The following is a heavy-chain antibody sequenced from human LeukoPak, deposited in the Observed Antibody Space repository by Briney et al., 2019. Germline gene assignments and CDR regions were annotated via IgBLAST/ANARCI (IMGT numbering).Heavy chain of an antibody. CDR1: GFIFSSYA. D-gene: IGHD6-19*01. CDR2: ISGSGSST. CDR3: AKAPSYSSGWYLDY. V-gene: IGHV3-23*01. J-gene: IGHJ4*02. Sequence: GGSLRLSCAASGFIFSSYAMSWVRQAPGMGLESVSAISGSGSSTYYADSVKGRFTISRDNSKNTLYLQMNSLRAEDTAVYYCAKAPSYSSGWYLDYWGQGTLVTVSS.